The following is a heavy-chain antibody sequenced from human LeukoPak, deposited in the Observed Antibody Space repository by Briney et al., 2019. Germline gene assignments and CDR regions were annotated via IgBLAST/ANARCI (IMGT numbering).Heavy chain of an antibody. CDR3: ARDPPPSRYSYGQYYFDY. Sequence: ASVKVSCKASGYTFTSYYMHWVRQAPGQGLERMGIINPSGGSTSYAQKFQGRVTMTGDMSTSTVYMELSSLRSEDTAVYYCARDPPPSRYSYGQYYFDYWGQGTLVTVSS. J-gene: IGHJ4*02. V-gene: IGHV1-46*01. D-gene: IGHD5-18*01. CDR1: GYTFTSYY. CDR2: INPSGGST.